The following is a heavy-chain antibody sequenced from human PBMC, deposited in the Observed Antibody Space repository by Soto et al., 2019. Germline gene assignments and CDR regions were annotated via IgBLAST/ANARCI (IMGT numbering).Heavy chain of an antibody. CDR1: GFTFSNYA. V-gene: IGHV3-64*01. CDR2: ISSHGDST. J-gene: IGHJ4*02. Sequence: EVQLVESGGGLVQPGGSLRLSCAASGFTFSNYAMHWVRQAPGKGLEYVSAISSHGDSTYYANSVKGRFTISRDNSKNTLYLQMGSLRTEDMAVYYCARRDGYNSDYWGQGTLLTVSS. D-gene: IGHD5-12*01. CDR3: ARRDGYNSDY.